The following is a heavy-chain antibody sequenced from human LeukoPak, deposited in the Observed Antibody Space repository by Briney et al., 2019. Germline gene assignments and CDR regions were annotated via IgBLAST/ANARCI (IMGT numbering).Heavy chain of an antibody. D-gene: IGHD6-13*01. J-gene: IGHJ4*02. CDR2: IKHAGTEK. Sequence: GGSLRLSCAVSGFTFSTYWMSWVRQAPGKGLEWVANIKHAGTEKYYVDSVKGRFTISRDNAKNSLFLQMNSLRAEDTAVYFCARPYRSGWYSQYYFDHWGQGTLVTVSS. CDR3: ARPYRSGWYSQYYFDH. CDR1: GFTFSTYW. V-gene: IGHV3-7*01.